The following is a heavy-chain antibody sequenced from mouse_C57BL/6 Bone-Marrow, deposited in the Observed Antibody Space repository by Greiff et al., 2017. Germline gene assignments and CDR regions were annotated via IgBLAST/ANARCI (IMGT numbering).Heavy chain of an antibody. CDR1: GFTFSSYG. V-gene: IGHV5-6*01. CDR2: ISSGGIYT. CDR3: ASDYDYDNYSMDY. D-gene: IGHD2-4*01. J-gene: IGHJ4*01. Sequence: EVMLVESGGDLVKPGGSLKLSCAASGFTFSSYGMSWVRQTPDKRLEWVATISSGGIYTYYPDSVKGRFTISRANAKNTLDLQMSSLESEDTAMYYCASDYDYDNYSMDYWGQGTSVTVSS.